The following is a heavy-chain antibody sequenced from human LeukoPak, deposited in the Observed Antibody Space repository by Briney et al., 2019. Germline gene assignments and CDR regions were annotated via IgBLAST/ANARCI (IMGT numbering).Heavy chain of an antibody. CDR3: ARDYGGFGELLYDY. Sequence: ASVKVSCKASGYTFTGYYMHWVRQAPGQGLEWMGWINPNSGGTNYAQEFQGRVTMTRDTSISTAYMELSRLRSDDTAVYYCARDYGGFGELLYDYWGQGTLVTVSS. D-gene: IGHD3-10*01. V-gene: IGHV1-2*02. CDR1: GYTFTGYY. CDR2: INPNSGGT. J-gene: IGHJ4*02.